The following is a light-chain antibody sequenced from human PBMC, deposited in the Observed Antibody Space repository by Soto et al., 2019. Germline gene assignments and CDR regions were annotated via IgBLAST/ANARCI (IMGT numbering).Light chain of an antibody. J-gene: IGKJ1*01. Sequence: DIQITQSPSTLSASVGDRVTITCRAIQSISSWLAWYQQKPGTAPKLLIYKASTLQSGVPSRFSGSGSGTEFTLTISSLQPDDSATYYCQQYNDNWTFGQGTKVEIK. CDR1: QSISSW. CDR2: KAS. V-gene: IGKV1-5*03. CDR3: QQYNDNWT.